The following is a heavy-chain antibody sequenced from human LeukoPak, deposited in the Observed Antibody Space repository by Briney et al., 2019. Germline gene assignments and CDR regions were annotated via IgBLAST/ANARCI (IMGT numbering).Heavy chain of an antibody. D-gene: IGHD2-2*01. J-gene: IGHJ4*02. V-gene: IGHV4-39*01. Sequence: TSETLSLTCTVSGGSISSSSYYWGWIRQPPGKGLEWIGSIYYSGSTYYNPSLKSRVTISVDTSKNQFSLKLSSVTAADTAVYYCARHHIRLLSSPFDYWGQGTLVTVSS. CDR2: IYYSGST. CDR3: ARHHIRLLSSPFDY. CDR1: GGSISSSSYY.